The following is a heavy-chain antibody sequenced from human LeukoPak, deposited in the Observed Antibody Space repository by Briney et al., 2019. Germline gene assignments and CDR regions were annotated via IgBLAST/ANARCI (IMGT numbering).Heavy chain of an antibody. J-gene: IGHJ6*03. V-gene: IGHV3-21*01. D-gene: IGHD3-10*01. CDR1: GFTFTTYG. CDR2: IGGSGVRT. Sequence: GGSLRLSCSASGFTFTTYGMNWVRQAPGKGLEWVSGIGGSGVRTYYADSVRGRFTISRDNAKNSLYLQMNSLRAEDTAVYYCARAYYGSGSYYNPYYYYYYMDVWGKGTTVTISS. CDR3: ARAYYGSGSYYNPYYYYYYMDV.